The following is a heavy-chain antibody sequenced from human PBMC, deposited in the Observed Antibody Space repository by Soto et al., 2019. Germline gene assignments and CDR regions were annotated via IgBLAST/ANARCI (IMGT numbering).Heavy chain of an antibody. CDR2: ISGRGGDT. CDR3: AKHDFWTLYNTGLDS. V-gene: IGHV3-23*01. D-gene: IGHD3-3*01. Sequence: EVQLLESGGGLVQPGGSLRLSCSASGFTFTSYAMSWVRQAPGKGLEWVSGISGRGGDTKSADSVKGRFTISRDNFKNMLYLQMNSLRAEDTAVYYCAKHDFWTLYNTGLDSWGQGTLVTVSS. CDR1: GFTFTSYA. J-gene: IGHJ4*02.